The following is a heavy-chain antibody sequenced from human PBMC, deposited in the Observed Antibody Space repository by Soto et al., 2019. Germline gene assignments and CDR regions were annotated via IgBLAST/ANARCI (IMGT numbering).Heavy chain of an antibody. D-gene: IGHD1-26*01. CDR3: ARDGGRHSGGIDY. CDR1: VGTFSSYS. J-gene: IGHJ4*02. V-gene: IGHV1-69*01. Sequence: QVQLVHSGAEVKKPGSSVKVSCKASVGTFSSYSINWVRQAPGQGLEWLGEIIPIFGTANYAQKFQGRVTITADESTSTAYMELSSLRSEDTAVYYCARDGGRHSGGIDYWGQGTLVTVSS. CDR2: IIPIFGTA.